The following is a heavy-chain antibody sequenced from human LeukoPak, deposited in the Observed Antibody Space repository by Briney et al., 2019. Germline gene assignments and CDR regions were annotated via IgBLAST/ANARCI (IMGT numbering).Heavy chain of an antibody. Sequence: SETLSLTCTVSGGSISSYYWSWIRQPPGKGLEWIGYIYYSGSTNYNPSLKSRVTISVDTSKNQFSLKLSSVTAADTAVYYCAREYDFWSGYPFDPWGQGTLVTVSS. CDR3: AREYDFWSGYPFDP. J-gene: IGHJ5*02. D-gene: IGHD3-3*01. CDR1: GGSISSYY. V-gene: IGHV4-59*01. CDR2: IYYSGST.